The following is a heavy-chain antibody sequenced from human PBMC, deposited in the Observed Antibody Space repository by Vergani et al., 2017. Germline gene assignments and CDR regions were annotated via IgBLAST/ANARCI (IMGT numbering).Heavy chain of an antibody. D-gene: IGHD6-13*01. CDR3: AREWEQQLSN. CDR2: IYYSGST. CDR1: GGSIRSTFYY. J-gene: IGHJ4*02. V-gene: IGHV4-39*02. Sequence: QLQLQESDPGLVKPSETLSLTCTVSGGSIRSTFYYWGWIRQPPGKGLEWIGTIYYSGSTYYNPSLKSRVTISVDTSKNQFSLKLNSVTAADTAVYYCAREWEQQLSNWGQGTLVTVSS.